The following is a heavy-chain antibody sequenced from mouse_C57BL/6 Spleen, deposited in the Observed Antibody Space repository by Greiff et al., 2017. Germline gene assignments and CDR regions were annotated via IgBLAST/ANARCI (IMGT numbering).Heavy chain of an antibody. V-gene: IGHV1-39*01. CDR3: ARSLDSSGPAWFAY. CDR2: INPNYGTT. D-gene: IGHD3-2*02. CDR1: GYSFTDYN. J-gene: IGHJ3*01. Sequence: EVQLQESGPELVKPGASVKISCKASGYSFTDYNMNWVQQSNGKSLEWIGVINPNYGTTSYNQKFKGKATLTVDQSSSTAYMQLNSLTSEDSAVYYCARSLDSSGPAWFAYWGQGTLVTVSA.